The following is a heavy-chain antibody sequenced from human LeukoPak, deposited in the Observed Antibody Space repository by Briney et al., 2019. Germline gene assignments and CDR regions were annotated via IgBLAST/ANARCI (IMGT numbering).Heavy chain of an antibody. CDR3: AVGDRNGWYFDH. V-gene: IGHV3-20*04. CDR1: GFRFDDHG. Sequence: GGSLRLSCAASGFRFDDHGMSWVRQAPGKGLDWVSGINWNGGSTGYGDSVKGRFTISRDNAKNSLYLQMNSLRGEDTALYYCAVGDRNGWYFDHWRQRVPVTVSS. CDR2: INWNGGST. J-gene: IGHJ4*02. D-gene: IGHD6-19*01.